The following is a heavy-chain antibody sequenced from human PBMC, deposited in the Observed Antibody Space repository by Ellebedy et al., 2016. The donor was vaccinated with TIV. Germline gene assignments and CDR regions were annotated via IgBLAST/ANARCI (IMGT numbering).Heavy chain of an antibody. CDR2: IKQDGSEK. Sequence: PGGSLRLSCAASGFTFSSYWMSWVRQAPGKGLEWVANIKQDGSEKYYVDSVKGRFTISRDNAKNSLYLQMNSLRAEDTALYYCAKGLSSWYLPYFDYWGQGTLVTVSS. J-gene: IGHJ4*02. V-gene: IGHV3-7*03. CDR3: AKGLSSWYLPYFDY. D-gene: IGHD6-13*01. CDR1: GFTFSSYW.